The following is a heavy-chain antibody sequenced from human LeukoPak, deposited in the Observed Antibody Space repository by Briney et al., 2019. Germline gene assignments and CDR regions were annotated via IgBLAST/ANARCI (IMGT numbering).Heavy chain of an antibody. Sequence: SETLSLTCTVSSDSISRYSWSWIRQPPGKGLEWIGYIYSSGITNYNPSLKSRVTLSIDTSNNQFSLKLNSVTAADTAVYYCARDGGGSRWNKWSDPWGQGTLVTVSS. CDR2: IYSSGIT. V-gene: IGHV4-59*01. D-gene: IGHD6-13*01. CDR1: SDSISRYS. CDR3: ARDGGGSRWNKWSDP. J-gene: IGHJ5*02.